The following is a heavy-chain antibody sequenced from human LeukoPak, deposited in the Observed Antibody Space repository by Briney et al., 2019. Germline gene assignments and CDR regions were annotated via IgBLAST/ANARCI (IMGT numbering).Heavy chain of an antibody. V-gene: IGHV3-30*04. CDR1: GFTFSSNA. Sequence: GGSLRLSSAASGFTFSSNAMQRVPQGPGKGLEWVAVISYDESNKYYADSVKGRFTISRDNSKNTLYLQMNSLRAEDTAVYYCASASWELPSHFDYWGQGTLVTVSS. CDR3: ASASWELPSHFDY. CDR2: ISYDESNK. J-gene: IGHJ4*02. D-gene: IGHD1-26*01.